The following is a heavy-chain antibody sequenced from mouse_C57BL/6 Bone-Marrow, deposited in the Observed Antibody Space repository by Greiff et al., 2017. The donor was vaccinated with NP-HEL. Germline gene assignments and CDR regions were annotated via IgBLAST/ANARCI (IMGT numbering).Heavy chain of an antibody. J-gene: IGHJ4*01. CDR2: ISNGGGST. V-gene: IGHV5-12*01. D-gene: IGHD1-1*01. CDR3: ARKVVGYDASYYYAMDY. Sequence: EVKVVESGGGLVQPGGSLKLSCAASGFTFSDYYMYWVRQTPEKRLEWVAYISNGGGSTYYPDTVKGRFTISRDNAKNTLYLQMSRLKSEDTAMYYCARKVVGYDASYYYAMDYWGQGTSVTVSS. CDR1: GFTFSDYY.